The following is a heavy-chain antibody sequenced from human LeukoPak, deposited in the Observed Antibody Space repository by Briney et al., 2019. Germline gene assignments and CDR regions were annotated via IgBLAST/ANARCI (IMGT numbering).Heavy chain of an antibody. D-gene: IGHD2-15*01. Sequence: ASVKVSCKVSGYTLTELSMHWVRQAPGKGLEWMGGFDPEDGETIYAQKFQGRVTMTEDTSTDTAYMELSSLRSEDTAVYYCATVGYPCSGGSCYFGSYYYYMDVWGKGTTVTVSS. CDR1: GYTLTELS. CDR3: ATVGYPCSGGSCYFGSYYYYMDV. V-gene: IGHV1-24*01. CDR2: FDPEDGET. J-gene: IGHJ6*03.